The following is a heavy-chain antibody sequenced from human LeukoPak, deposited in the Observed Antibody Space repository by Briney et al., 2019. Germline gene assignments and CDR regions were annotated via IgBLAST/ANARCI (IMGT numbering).Heavy chain of an antibody. Sequence: GSLRLSFAASGFPLSSTYMSWVRPAPGKGLEWVSVLYSGGTTYYAASVKGRFTISRDNSKNTLYLQMNSLRAEDPAVYYCARDSNYDYWGQGNLVTVSS. CDR2: LYSGGTT. J-gene: IGHJ4*02. V-gene: IGHV3-53*05. CDR1: GFPLSSTY. D-gene: IGHD3-3*02. CDR3: ARDSNYDY.